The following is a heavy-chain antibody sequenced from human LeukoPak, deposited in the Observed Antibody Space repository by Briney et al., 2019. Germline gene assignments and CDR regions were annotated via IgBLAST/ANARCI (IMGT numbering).Heavy chain of an antibody. J-gene: IGHJ4*02. CDR1: GSTFSSYV. CDR2: ISYDGSNK. V-gene: IGHV3-30*18. D-gene: IGHD3-22*01. Sequence: GRSRRLACATSGSTFSSYVMHWVRQAPGKGLEWVAVISYDGSNKYYADSVKGRFTISRDNSKNTLYLQMNSLRAEDTAVYYCAKDSNYDSSGTPGTLFDYWGEGTLVTVSS. CDR3: AKDSNYDSSGTPGTLFDY.